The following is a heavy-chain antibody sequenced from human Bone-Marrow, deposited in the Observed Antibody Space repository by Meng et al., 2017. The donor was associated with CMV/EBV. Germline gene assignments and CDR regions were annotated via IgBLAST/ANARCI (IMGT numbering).Heavy chain of an antibody. CDR1: GGSISSYY. CDR3: AREGYREYQLLNLDD. D-gene: IGHD2-2*01. J-gene: IGHJ4*02. Sequence: SETLSLTCTVAGGSISSYYWSWIRQPPGKGLEWIWYIYYSGSTNYNPSLKSRVTISVDTSKNQFSLKLSSVTAADPAVYYCAREGYREYQLLNLDDWGQGTLVTVSS. CDR2: IYYSGST. V-gene: IGHV4-59*01.